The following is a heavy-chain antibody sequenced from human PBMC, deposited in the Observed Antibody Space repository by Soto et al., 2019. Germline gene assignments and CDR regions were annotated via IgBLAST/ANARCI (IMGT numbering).Heavy chain of an antibody. CDR1: GGSMRRYY. CDR2: IHYTGST. Sequence: PSETLSLTCTVSGGSMRRYYWTWIRQPPGKGLEWIGNIHYTGSTNYNPSLKSRVTILLGTSTSQFSLKVSSVTAADTAVYYCARDLTISSTDGPLDPWGHGTLVTVSP. D-gene: IGHD1-1*01. J-gene: IGHJ5*02. V-gene: IGHV4-59*01. CDR3: ARDLTISSTDGPLDP.